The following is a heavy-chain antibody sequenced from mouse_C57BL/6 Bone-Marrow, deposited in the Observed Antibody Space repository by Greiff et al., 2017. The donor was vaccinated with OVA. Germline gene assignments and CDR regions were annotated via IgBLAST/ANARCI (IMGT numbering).Heavy chain of an antibody. CDR1: GYSITSGYY. J-gene: IGHJ2*01. Sequence: EVEVEESGPGLVKPSQSLSLTCSVTGYSITSGYYWNWIRQFPGNKLEWMGYISYDGSNNYNPSLKNRISITRDTSKNQFFLKLNSVTTEDTATYYCARDHEAFDYWGQGTTLTVSS. V-gene: IGHV3-6*01. CDR2: ISYDGSN. CDR3: ARDHEAFDY.